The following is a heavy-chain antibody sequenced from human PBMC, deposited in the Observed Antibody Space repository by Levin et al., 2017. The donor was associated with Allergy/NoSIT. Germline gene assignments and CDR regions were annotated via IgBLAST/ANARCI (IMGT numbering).Heavy chain of an antibody. CDR2: ISGSGGST. J-gene: IGHJ4*02. CDR3: AKDPPLTGTRVQSDDY. D-gene: IGHD1-7*01. Sequence: GESLKISCAASGFTFSSYAMSWVRQAPGKGLEWVSAISGSGGSTYYADSVKGRFTISRDNSKNTLYLQMNSLRAEDTAVYYCAKDPPLTGTRVQSDDYWGQGTLVTVSS. V-gene: IGHV3-23*01. CDR1: GFTFSSYA.